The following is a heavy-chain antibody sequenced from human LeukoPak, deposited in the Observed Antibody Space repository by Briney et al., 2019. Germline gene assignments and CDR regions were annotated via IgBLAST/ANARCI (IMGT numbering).Heavy chain of an antibody. V-gene: IGHV1-2*02. CDR1: GYTFTGSY. J-gene: IGHJ4*02. CDR3: ARGPTVVSNFDY. CDR2: INPNSGGT. D-gene: IGHD4-23*01. Sequence: GASVTVSCKASGYTFTGSYIHWVRQAPGQGLEWMGWINPNSGGTNYAQRFQGRVTMTRDTSISIGYMDLSRLRSDDTAVYYCARGPTVVSNFDYWGQGTLVTVSS.